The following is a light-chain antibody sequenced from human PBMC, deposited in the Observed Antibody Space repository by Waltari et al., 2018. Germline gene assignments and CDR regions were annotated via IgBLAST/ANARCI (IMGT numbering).Light chain of an antibody. J-gene: IGKJ1*01. V-gene: IGKV1-12*01. CDR3: QQGSTFPPT. CDR1: QDISSW. Sequence: QMTQSPSTASASVRDSVTITCRAGQDISSWLAWYQHKPGQAPNLLIYAVSTLQSGVPSRFSGSGSGTDFTLTISSLQPEDLATYYCQQGSTFPPTFGQGTKVEIK. CDR2: AVS.